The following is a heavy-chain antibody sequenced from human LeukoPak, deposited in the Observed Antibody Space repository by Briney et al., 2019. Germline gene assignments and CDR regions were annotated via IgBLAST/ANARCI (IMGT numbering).Heavy chain of an antibody. Sequence: LGGSLRLSCAASGFTFSSYGMHWVRQAPGKGLEWVAVISYDGSNKYYADSVKGRFTISRDNSKNTLYLQMNSLRAEDTAVYYCAKGLAVAGHGAFDIWGQGTMVTVSS. CDR3: AKGLAVAGHGAFDI. CDR1: GFTFSSYG. CDR2: ISYDGSNK. J-gene: IGHJ3*02. D-gene: IGHD6-19*01. V-gene: IGHV3-30*18.